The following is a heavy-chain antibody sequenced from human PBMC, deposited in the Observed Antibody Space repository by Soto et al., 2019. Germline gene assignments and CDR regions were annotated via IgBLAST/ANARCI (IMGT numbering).Heavy chain of an antibody. J-gene: IGHJ6*02. Sequence: GGSLRLSCAASGFPFSTYPMNWVRQVPGKGLEWVSGISGSGISTFYADSVKGRFTISRHNSKNTVYLQMNRLRAEDTALYYCVKLPVTTASYYYFGMDVWGQGTTVTVSS. CDR1: GFPFSTYP. D-gene: IGHD4-4*01. CDR2: ISGSGIST. V-gene: IGHV3-23*01. CDR3: VKLPVTTASYYYFGMDV.